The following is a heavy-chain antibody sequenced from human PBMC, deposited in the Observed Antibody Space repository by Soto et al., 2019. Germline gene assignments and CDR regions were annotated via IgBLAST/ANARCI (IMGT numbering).Heavy chain of an antibody. Sequence: GGSLSLSCAAFGFTFNSYAMNWVRQAPGKGLEWVGFIWYDGSNTFYAESVKGRFTISRDNFKNTVYMQMNSLRAEDTAVYYCAREFWSGPFDYWGQGTLVTVSS. D-gene: IGHD3-3*01. CDR3: AREFWSGPFDY. J-gene: IGHJ4*02. CDR1: GFTFNSYA. V-gene: IGHV3-33*01. CDR2: IWYDGSNT.